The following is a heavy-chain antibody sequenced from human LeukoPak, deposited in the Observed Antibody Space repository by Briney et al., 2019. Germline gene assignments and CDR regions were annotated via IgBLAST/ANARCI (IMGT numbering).Heavy chain of an antibody. D-gene: IGHD2-8*02. J-gene: IGHJ4*02. CDR2: ISYSGST. V-gene: IGHV4-59*08. Sequence: SETLSLTCTVSGGSISSYYWSWIRQPPGKGLEWIGYISYSGSTNYNPSLKGRVTISLDTSKNQFSLKLSSVTAADTAVYYCAGHHPRNTVDFWGQGTLVTVSS. CDR3: AGHHPRNTVDF. CDR1: GGSISSYY.